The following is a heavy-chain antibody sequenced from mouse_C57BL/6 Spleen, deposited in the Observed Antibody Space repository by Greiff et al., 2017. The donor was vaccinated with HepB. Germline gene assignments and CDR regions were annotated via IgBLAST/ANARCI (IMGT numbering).Heavy chain of an antibody. V-gene: IGHV5-6*01. Sequence: EVQGVESGGDLVKPGGSLKLSCAASGFTFSSYGMSWVRQTPDKRLEWVATISSGGSYTYYPDSVKGRFTISRDNAKNTLYLQMIRLKSEDTAMYYCARPSSLYGSSSPFDCWGQGTTLTVSS. D-gene: IGHD1-1*01. CDR1: GFTFSSYG. CDR2: ISSGGSYT. CDR3: ARPSSLYGSSSPFDC. J-gene: IGHJ2*01.